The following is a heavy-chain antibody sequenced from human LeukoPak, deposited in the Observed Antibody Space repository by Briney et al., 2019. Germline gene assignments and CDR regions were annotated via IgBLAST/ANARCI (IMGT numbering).Heavy chain of an antibody. D-gene: IGHD2-2*01. CDR3: AKDRRACSSSSCYYRFDY. CDR1: EFTFSSYA. Sequence: GGSLRLSCAASEFTFSSYAMSWVRQAPGKGLEWVSAISDSGGSTYYADSVKGRFTVSRDNSKNTMYLQMNCLRAEDTAVYYCAKDRRACSSSSCYYRFDYWGQGTLVTVSS. V-gene: IGHV3-23*01. J-gene: IGHJ4*02. CDR2: ISDSGGST.